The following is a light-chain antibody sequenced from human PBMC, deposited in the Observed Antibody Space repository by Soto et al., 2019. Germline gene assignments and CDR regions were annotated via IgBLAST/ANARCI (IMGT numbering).Light chain of an antibody. Sequence: DIQMTQSPSPLSASVGVRVTITCRASQGFSNYLAWYQQKPGTVPKLLMYAASTFQSGVPSRFSGSGSGRDFTLTISTLQTQDVATYSSQQHNSASFTFGTGTKVDIK. J-gene: IGKJ3*01. CDR2: AAS. V-gene: IGKV1-27*01. CDR1: QGFSNY. CDR3: QQHNSASFT.